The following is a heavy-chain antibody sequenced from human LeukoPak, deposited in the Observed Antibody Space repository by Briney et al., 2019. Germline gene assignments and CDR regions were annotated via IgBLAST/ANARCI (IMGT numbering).Heavy chain of an antibody. Sequence: SETLSLTCTVSGGSISSSSYYWGWIRQPPGKGLEWIGSIYYSGSTYYNPSLKSRVTISVDTSKNQFSLKLSSVTAADTAVYYCARTYYDFWSGYFAVWGQGTTVTVSS. CDR2: IYYSGST. CDR1: GGSISSSSYY. J-gene: IGHJ6*02. CDR3: ARTYYDFWSGYFAV. D-gene: IGHD3-3*01. V-gene: IGHV4-39*07.